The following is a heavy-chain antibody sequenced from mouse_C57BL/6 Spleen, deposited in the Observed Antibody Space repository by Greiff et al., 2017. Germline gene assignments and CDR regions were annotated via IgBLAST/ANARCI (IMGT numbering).Heavy chain of an antibody. CDR2: IDPEDGET. D-gene: IGHD2-4*01. J-gene: IGHJ3*01. CDR3: ARGYDYDGAWFAY. V-gene: IGHV14-2*01. Sequence: EVKLQESGAELVKPGASVKLSCTASGFNIKDYYMHWVKQRTEQGLEWIGRIDPEDGETKYAPKFQGKATITADTASNPAYLPLSSLTSEDTAVYYCARGYDYDGAWFAYWGQGTLVTVSA. CDR1: GFNIKDYY.